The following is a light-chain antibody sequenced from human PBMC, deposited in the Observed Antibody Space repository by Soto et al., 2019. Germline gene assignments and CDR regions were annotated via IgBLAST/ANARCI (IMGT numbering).Light chain of an antibody. CDR1: SCNIGAGYD. J-gene: IGLJ2*01. CDR3: QSYASSLSVV. V-gene: IGLV1-40*01. CDR2: GSS. Sequence: QSVLTQPPSVSGAPGQRVTISCTGSSCNIGAGYDVHWYQQLPGTAPKLLIYGSSNRPSGVPDRFSGSKSGTSASLAITGLQAEDEADYYCQSYASSLSVVFGGGTKLTVL.